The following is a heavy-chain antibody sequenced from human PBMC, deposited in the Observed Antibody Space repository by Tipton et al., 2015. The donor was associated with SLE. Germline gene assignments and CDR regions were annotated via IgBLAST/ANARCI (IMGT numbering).Heavy chain of an antibody. CDR3: ARVLGSGYCLDY. CDR2: ISSSGGTI. CDR1: GFTFTDSY. D-gene: IGHD3-22*01. Sequence: SLRLSCAASGFTFTDSYMTWIRQAPGKGLEWVSYISSSGGTINYADSVKGRFTIYRDNAKNSLYQQINNLRAEDTAVYYCARVLGSGYCLDYWGQGALVTVSS. V-gene: IGHV3-11*01. J-gene: IGHJ4*02.